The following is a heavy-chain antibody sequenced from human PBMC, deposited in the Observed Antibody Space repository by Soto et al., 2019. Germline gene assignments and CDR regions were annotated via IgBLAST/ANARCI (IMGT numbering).Heavy chain of an antibody. J-gene: IGHJ6*02. V-gene: IGHV1-46*01. Sequence: ASVKVSCKASGYTFTSYYMHWVRQAPGQGLEWMGIINPSGGSTSYAQKFQGRVTMTRDTSTSTVYMELSSLRSEDTAVYYCARVAYYDFWSGYYVEAYYYYGMDVWGQGTTVTVSS. CDR3: ARVAYYDFWSGYYVEAYYYYGMDV. CDR1: GYTFTSYY. D-gene: IGHD3-3*01. CDR2: INPSGGST.